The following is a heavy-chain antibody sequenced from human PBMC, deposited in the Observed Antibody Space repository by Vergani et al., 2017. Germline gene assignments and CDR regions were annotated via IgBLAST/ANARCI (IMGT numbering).Heavy chain of an antibody. CDR3: ARSPHGYTYGGYISQFDP. CDR1: EFTFSDVW. V-gene: IGHV3-15*01. CDR2: IKSNADGGSA. Sequence: EGQLVESGGGLVKPGGSLRLSCAASEFTFSDVWMSWVRQAPGKGLEWVARIKSNADGGSADYAASVKGRFIISRDDSKNFLYLQMNNLRVEDTAVYFCARSPHGYTYGGYISQFDPWGQGTLVTVSS. J-gene: IGHJ5*02. D-gene: IGHD5-18*01.